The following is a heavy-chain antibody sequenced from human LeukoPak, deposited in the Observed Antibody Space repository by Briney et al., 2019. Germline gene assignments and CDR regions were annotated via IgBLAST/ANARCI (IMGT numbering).Heavy chain of an antibody. D-gene: IGHD3-9*01. V-gene: IGHV4-34*01. Sequence: SETLSLTCAVYGGSFSGYYWSWIRQPPGKGLEWIGEINHSGSTNYTPSLKSRVTISVDTSKNHFSLKLSSVTAADTAVYYCARTTFEYYFDYWGQGTQVTVSS. J-gene: IGHJ4*02. CDR3: ARTTFEYYFDY. CDR1: GGSFSGYY. CDR2: INHSGST.